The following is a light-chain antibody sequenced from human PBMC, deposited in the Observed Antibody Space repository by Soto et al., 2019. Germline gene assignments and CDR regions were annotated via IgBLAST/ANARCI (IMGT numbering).Light chain of an antibody. Sequence: DIQVTQSPSSLSASVGDRVTVTCRTSQSVNSYLNWYQQKPGRAPKLLIYASTNLQSGVPTRFSGCGFGTYFSLTISSLQPEDFATYYCQQSYSSLYTFGQGTKLEIK. CDR2: AST. J-gene: IGKJ2*01. V-gene: IGKV1-39*01. CDR1: QSVNSY. CDR3: QQSYSSLYT.